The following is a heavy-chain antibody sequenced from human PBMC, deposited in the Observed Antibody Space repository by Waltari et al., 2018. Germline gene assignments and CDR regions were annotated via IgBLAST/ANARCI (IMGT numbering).Heavy chain of an antibody. CDR3: AAGIADY. V-gene: IGHV3-23*04. CDR1: NFTYSNYI. Sequence: QLVESGGRFVQPGGSLRLSCAVSNFTYSNYIMSWVRQAPGKGLEWVSSLSAGGDSTYYTDSVRGRFTISGDISDNTLFLQMNSLRVEDTAVYYCAAGIADYWGQGTLVTVSS. CDR2: LSAGGDST. D-gene: IGHD2-21*01. J-gene: IGHJ4*02.